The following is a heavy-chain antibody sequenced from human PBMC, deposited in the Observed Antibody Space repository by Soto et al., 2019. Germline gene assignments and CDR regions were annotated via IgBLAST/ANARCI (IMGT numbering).Heavy chain of an antibody. CDR2: ISSSGSTI. CDR1: GFTFSSYE. Sequence: ESGGGLVQPGGSLRLSCAASGFTFSSYEMNWVRQAPGKGLEWVSYISSSGSTIYYADSVKGRFTISRDNAKNSLYLQMNSLRAEDTAVYYCARGADFWSGYLAADFDYWGQGTLVTVSS. V-gene: IGHV3-48*03. J-gene: IGHJ4*02. D-gene: IGHD3-3*01. CDR3: ARGADFWSGYLAADFDY.